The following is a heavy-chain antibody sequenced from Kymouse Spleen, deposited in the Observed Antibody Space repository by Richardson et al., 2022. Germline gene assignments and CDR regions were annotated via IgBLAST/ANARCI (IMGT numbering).Heavy chain of an antibody. CDR3: ARITMVRGVIDWFDP. V-gene: IGHV4-34*01. D-gene: IGHD3-10*01. Sequence: QVQLQQWGAGLLKPSETLSLTCAVYGGSFSGYYWSWIRQPPGKGLEWIGEINHSGSTNYNPSLKSRVTISVDTSKNQFSLKLSSVTAADTAVYYCARITMVRGVIDWFDPWGQGTLVTVSS. CDR1: GGSFSGYY. J-gene: IGHJ5*02. CDR2: INHSGST.